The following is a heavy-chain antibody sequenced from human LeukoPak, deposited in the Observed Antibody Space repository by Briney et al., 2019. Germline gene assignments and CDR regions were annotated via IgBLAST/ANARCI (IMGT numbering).Heavy chain of an antibody. J-gene: IGHJ4*02. Sequence: SVKVSCKASGYTFTSYGISWVRQAPGQGLEWMGGIIPIFGTANYAQKFQGRVTITADESTSTAYMELSSLRSEDTAVYYCARDNSSGSIDYWGQGTLVTVSS. CDR1: GYTFTSYG. V-gene: IGHV1-69*13. D-gene: IGHD6-19*01. CDR2: IIPIFGTA. CDR3: ARDNSSGSIDY.